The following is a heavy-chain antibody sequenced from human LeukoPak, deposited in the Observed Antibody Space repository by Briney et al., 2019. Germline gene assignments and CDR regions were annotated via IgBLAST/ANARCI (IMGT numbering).Heavy chain of an antibody. Sequence: VASVKVSCEASGGTFSSYAISWVRQAPGQGLEWMGRIIPIFGTANYAQKFQGRVTITTDESTSTAYMELRSLRSDDTAVYYCARVATDYYGSGSYSGFDYWGQGTLVTVSS. CDR3: ARVATDYYGSGSYSGFDY. V-gene: IGHV1-69*05. J-gene: IGHJ4*02. CDR2: IIPIFGTA. CDR1: GGTFSSYA. D-gene: IGHD3-10*01.